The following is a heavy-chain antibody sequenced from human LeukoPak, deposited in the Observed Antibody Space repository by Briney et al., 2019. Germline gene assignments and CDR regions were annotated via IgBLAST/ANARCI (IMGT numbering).Heavy chain of an antibody. J-gene: IGHJ4*02. D-gene: IGHD3-9*01. CDR2: INPNSGGT. CDR1: GYTFTGYY. Sequence: ASVKVSCKASGYTFTGYYMHCVGQAPGQGLEWMGWINPNSGGTNYAQKFQGRVTMTRDTSISTAYMELSRLRSDDTAVYYCARDHGLRYFDWLSVTFDYWGQGTLVTVSS. CDR3: ARDHGLRYFDWLSVTFDY. V-gene: IGHV1-2*02.